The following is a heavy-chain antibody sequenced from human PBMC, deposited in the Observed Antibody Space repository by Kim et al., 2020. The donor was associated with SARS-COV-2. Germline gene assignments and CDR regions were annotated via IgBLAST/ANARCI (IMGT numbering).Heavy chain of an antibody. V-gene: IGHV1-18*01. D-gene: IGHD6-13*01. CDR2: ISAYNGNT. CDR3: ARAPYQLLGHYSSSWYFDY. CDR1: GYTFTSYG. J-gene: IGHJ4*02. Sequence: ASVKVSCKASGYTFTSYGISWVRQAPGQGLEWMGWISAYNGNTNYAQKLQGRVTMTTDTSTSTAYMELRSLRSDDTAVYYCARAPYQLLGHYSSSWYFDYWGQGTLVTVSS.